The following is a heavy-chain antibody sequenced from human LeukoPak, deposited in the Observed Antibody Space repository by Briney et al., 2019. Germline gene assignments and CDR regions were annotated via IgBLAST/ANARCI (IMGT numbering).Heavy chain of an antibody. D-gene: IGHD6-13*01. V-gene: IGHV4-34*01. J-gene: IGHJ6*03. CDR2: INHSGST. CDR3: ARGGKKWAAAERTKIYYYYMDV. Sequence: SETLSLTCAVYGGSFSGYYWSWIRQPPGKGLEWIGEINHSGSTNYNPSLKSRVTISVDTSKNQFSLKLSSVTAADTAVYYCARGGKKWAAAERTKIYYYYMDVWGKGTTVTVSS. CDR1: GGSFSGYY.